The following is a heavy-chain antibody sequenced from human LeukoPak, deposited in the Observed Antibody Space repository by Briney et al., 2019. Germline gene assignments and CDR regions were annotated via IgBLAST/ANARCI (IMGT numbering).Heavy chain of an antibody. CDR2: IYHSGST. CDR3: ARPLSDDYGDYEDY. J-gene: IGHJ4*02. Sequence: SETLSLTXAVSGCSISSGYYWGWIRQPPGKGLEWIGSIYHSGSTYYNPSLKSRVTISVDTSKNQFSLKLSSVTAADTAVYYCARPLSDDYGDYEDYWGQGTLVTVSS. D-gene: IGHD4-17*01. V-gene: IGHV4-38-2*01. CDR1: GCSISSGYY.